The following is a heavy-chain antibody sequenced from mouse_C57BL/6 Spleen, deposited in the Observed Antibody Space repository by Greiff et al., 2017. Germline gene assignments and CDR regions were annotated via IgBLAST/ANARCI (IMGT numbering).Heavy chain of an antibody. Sequence: EVQLQQSGPVLVKPGASVKMSCKASGYTFTDYYMNWVKQSHGKSLEWIGVINPYNGGTSYNQKFKGKATLTVDKSSSTAYMELNSLTSEDSAVYYCASWGVTDPYAMDYWGQGTSVTVSS. V-gene: IGHV1-19*01. J-gene: IGHJ4*01. D-gene: IGHD2-3*01. CDR1: GYTFTDYY. CDR2: INPYNGGT. CDR3: ASWGVTDPYAMDY.